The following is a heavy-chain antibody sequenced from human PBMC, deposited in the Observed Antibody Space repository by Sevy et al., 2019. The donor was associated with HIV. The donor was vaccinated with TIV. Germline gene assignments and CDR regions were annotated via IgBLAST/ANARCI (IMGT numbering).Heavy chain of an antibody. Sequence: ASVKVSCKASGGTFSSYGISWVRQAPGQGLEWMGGIIPILGTVNYAQKFQGRVTITADESTKTAYMELSSLRSDHTAVYYCARGGGNGWYYFDYWGQETLVTVSS. V-gene: IGHV1-69*13. CDR3: ARGGGNGWYYFDY. J-gene: IGHJ4*02. CDR1: GGTFSSYG. D-gene: IGHD6-19*01. CDR2: IIPILGTV.